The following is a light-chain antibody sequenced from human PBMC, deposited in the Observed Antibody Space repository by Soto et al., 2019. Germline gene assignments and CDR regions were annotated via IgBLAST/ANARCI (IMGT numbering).Light chain of an antibody. CDR1: RSVATF. V-gene: IGKV3-20*01. J-gene: IGKJ4*01. Sequence: EIVLTQSPGTLSLSPGERATLSCRASRSVATFLAWYQQKPGQAPRLLIYGASSRATVIPDRFSGSGSGTDFTLTISGLEPEDFAVYYCQQYSSSPPLPFGGGTEVEIK. CDR2: GAS. CDR3: QQYSSSPPLP.